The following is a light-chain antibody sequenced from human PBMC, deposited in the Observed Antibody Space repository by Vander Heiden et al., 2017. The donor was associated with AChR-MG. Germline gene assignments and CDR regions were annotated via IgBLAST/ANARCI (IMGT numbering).Light chain of an antibody. CDR3: QQYGSSPRFT. CDR1: QSVSSSY. V-gene: IGKV3-20*01. J-gene: IGKJ3*01. Sequence: EIVLTQSPGTLSLSPGERATLSCRASQSVSSSYLAWYQQKPGQAPRLLIYGASSRATGIPDRFSGSGCGTDFTLTISRREPEDFAVYYCQQYGSSPRFTFGPRTKVDIK. CDR2: GAS.